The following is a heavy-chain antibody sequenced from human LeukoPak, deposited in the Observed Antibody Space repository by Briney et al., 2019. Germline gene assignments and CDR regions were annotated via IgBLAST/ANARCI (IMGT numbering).Heavy chain of an antibody. Sequence: SETLSLTCTVSGSISSYYWSWIRQPPGKGLEWIGYIYTSGSTNYNPSLKSRVTISVDTSKNQFSLDPSSVTAADTAVYYCARQKCTSTSCLTKNAFDIWGQGAMVTVSS. CDR2: IYTSGST. CDR3: ARQKCTSTSCLTKNAFDI. J-gene: IGHJ3*02. D-gene: IGHD2-2*01. CDR1: GSISSYY. V-gene: IGHV4-4*09.